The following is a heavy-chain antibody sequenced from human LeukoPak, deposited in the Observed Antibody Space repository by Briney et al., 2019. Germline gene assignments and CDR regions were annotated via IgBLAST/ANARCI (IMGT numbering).Heavy chain of an antibody. D-gene: IGHD3-16*01. Sequence: GASVKVSCKASGYTFTTYYMHWVRQAPGQGLEWMGIINPGGGTTRYAEKFQGRVTMTRDTSTSTLYMELSSLRSEDTAVYYCARHVAYDYVWGSYHSPHFDYWGQGTLVTVSS. J-gene: IGHJ4*02. CDR2: INPGGGTT. CDR3: ARHVAYDYVWGSYHSPHFDY. V-gene: IGHV1-46*01. CDR1: GYTFTTYY.